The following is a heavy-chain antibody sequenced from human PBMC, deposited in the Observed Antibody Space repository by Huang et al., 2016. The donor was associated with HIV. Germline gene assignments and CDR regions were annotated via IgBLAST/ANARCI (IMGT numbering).Heavy chain of an antibody. D-gene: IGHD6-19*01. J-gene: IGHJ3*02. CDR1: GLVFSDHY. V-gene: IGHV3-11*01. CDR3: ARRMAGWDDVFDM. Sequence: QVQLVESGGGLVKPGGSLRLSCAASGLVFSDHYMNWIRQAPGKGLEWISYISRSGTTIRYADSVKGRFTISRDNAKKSLFLEMNSQRVEDTAVYYCARRMAGWDDVFDMWGQGTMVTVSS. CDR2: ISRSGTTI.